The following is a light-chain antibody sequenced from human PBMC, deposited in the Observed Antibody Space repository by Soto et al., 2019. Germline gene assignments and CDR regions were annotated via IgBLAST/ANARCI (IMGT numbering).Light chain of an antibody. Sequence: AIQMTQSPSSLSASVGDRVTMTCRASQGIKNDLGWYQQRPAKAPRLLIYGASTLYSGVPSRFSATGSGIDFTLTINSLQPEDFATYYCQKCGSAPFTFGGGTKVEIK. V-gene: IGKV1-6*01. J-gene: IGKJ4*01. CDR1: QGIKND. CDR3: QKCGSAPFT. CDR2: GAS.